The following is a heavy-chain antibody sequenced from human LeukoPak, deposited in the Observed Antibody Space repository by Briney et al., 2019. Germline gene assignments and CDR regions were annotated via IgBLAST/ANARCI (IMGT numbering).Heavy chain of an antibody. V-gene: IGHV3-53*01. CDR1: GFNVSNNY. CDR3: ARDRGAAAGN. J-gene: IGHJ4*02. D-gene: IGHD6-13*01. Sequence: GGSLRLSCTASGFNVSNNYMSWVRQAPGKGLEWVSVIYRGGSTYYADSVKGRFIMSRDNSKNTVYLQMDSLRAEDTAVYYCARDRGAAAGNWGQGTLVTVSS. CDR2: IYRGGST.